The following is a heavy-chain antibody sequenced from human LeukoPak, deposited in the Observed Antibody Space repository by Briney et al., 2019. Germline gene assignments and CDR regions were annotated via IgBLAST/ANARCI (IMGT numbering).Heavy chain of an antibody. CDR2: INQGGSET. D-gene: IGHD2-2*01. CDR1: GFTFSNYG. Sequence: GGSLRLSCAASGFTFSNYGMHWVRQAPGKGLEWVATINQGGSETDYVDSVKGRFTISRDNAKNSLYLQMNSLRAEDTAVYYCARDHPAPGLLFDYWGQGTLVTVSS. V-gene: IGHV3-7*04. J-gene: IGHJ4*02. CDR3: ARDHPAPGLLFDY.